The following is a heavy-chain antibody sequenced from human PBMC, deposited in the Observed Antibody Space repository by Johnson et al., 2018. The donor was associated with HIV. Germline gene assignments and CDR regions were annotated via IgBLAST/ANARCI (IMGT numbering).Heavy chain of an antibody. CDR3: ASPYEWGTGAFDM. J-gene: IGHJ3*02. V-gene: IGHV3-30*04. CDR2: ISYDGSNK. D-gene: IGHD7-27*01. Sequence: QVQLVESGGGVVQPERSLRLSCAASGFTFSSYAMHWVRQAPGKGLEWVAVISYDGSNKYYADSVKGRFTISRDNSKNTLYLQMNSLRAEDTAVYYCASPYEWGTGAFDMWGQGTMVTVSS. CDR1: GFTFSSYA.